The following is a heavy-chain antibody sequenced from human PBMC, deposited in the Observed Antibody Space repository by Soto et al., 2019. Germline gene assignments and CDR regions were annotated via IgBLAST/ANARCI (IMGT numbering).Heavy chain of an antibody. CDR2: ISGSGAST. Sequence: GGSLRLSCAASGFTFSSYAMSWVRQAPGKGLEWVSGISGSGASTYYADSVKGRFTISRDNAKNTLFLQMNSLRAEDTAVYYCAKDSPYSSSWAPFDYWGQGTLVTVSS. J-gene: IGHJ4*02. D-gene: IGHD6-13*01. CDR1: GFTFSSYA. V-gene: IGHV3-23*01. CDR3: AKDSPYSSSWAPFDY.